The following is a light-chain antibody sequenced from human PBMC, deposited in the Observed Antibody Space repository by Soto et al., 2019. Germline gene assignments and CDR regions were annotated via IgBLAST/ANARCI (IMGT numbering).Light chain of an antibody. J-gene: IGKJ1*01. CDR2: GAS. Sequence: DIVMTQTPLSLSVTPGQPASISCKSSQSLLHSDGKTYLYWYLQKPGQAPRLLIYGASNRATGIPDRFSGSGSGTDFTLTISRLEPEDFAVYYCQQYGSSGTFGQGTKVDIK. CDR3: QQYGSSGT. CDR1: QSLLHSDGKTY. V-gene: IGKV2D-29*01.